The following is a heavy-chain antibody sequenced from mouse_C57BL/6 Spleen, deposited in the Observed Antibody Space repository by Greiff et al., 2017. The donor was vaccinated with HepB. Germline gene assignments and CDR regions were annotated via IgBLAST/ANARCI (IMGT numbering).Heavy chain of an antibody. CDR2: IRSKSNNYAT. CDR1: GFSFNTYA. V-gene: IGHV10-1*01. D-gene: IGHD2-3*01. Sequence: GGGLVQPKGSLKLSCAASGFSFNTYAMNWVRQAPGKGLEWVARIRSKSNNYATYYADSVKDRFTISRDDSESMLYLQMNNLKTEDTAMYYCVRHEGYYDAMDYWGQGTSVTVSS. J-gene: IGHJ4*01. CDR3: VRHEGYYDAMDY.